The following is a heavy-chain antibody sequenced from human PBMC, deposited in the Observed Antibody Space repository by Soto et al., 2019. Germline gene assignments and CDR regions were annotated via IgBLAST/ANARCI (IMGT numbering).Heavy chain of an antibody. V-gene: IGHV4-39*01. CDR1: SAPIRSSNYY. Sequence: QLQLQKSGPGLLKPSETLSLTCAVASAPIRSSNYYWGWIRQPPGKGLEWIATIYYTGSTHFNPSLKSRVTVFVDTSKDQFSLKVTSLTAADTAMYYCVRHVVAAPGTLGGSYFDPWGQGTMVTVSS. D-gene: IGHD6-13*01. CDR2: IYYTGST. J-gene: IGHJ5*02. CDR3: VRHVVAAPGTLGGSYFDP.